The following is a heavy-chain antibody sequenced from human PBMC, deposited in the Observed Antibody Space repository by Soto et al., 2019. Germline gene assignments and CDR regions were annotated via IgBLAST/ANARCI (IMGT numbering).Heavy chain of an antibody. CDR2: ISGTGRST. CDR1: GFTLRNYA. CDR3: SSRHYYDSPGHFEY. V-gene: IGHV3-23*01. J-gene: IGHJ4*02. D-gene: IGHD3-22*01. Sequence: EVQMLESGGGLVQPGGSLRLSCAASGFTLRNYAMSWVRQAPGKGLEWVSDISGTGRSTYYADTVKGPFTISRDNSKNTLYLRMNSLRAEDTAIYYCSSRHYYDSPGHFEYWGQGTLVTVSS.